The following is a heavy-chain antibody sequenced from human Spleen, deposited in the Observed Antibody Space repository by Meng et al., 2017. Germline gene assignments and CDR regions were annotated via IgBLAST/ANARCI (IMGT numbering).Heavy chain of an antibody. J-gene: IGHJ4*02. Sequence: QVQLQQWGAGLLQPSETLSPTCVVSGGSFSDYYWSWIRQPPGKGLEWIGEINHSGSTNYNPSLESRATISVDTSQNNLSLKLSSVTAADTAVYYCARGPPAGYWGQGTLVTVSS. V-gene: IGHV4-34*01. CDR2: INHSGST. CDR3: ARGPPAGY. CDR1: GGSFSDYY.